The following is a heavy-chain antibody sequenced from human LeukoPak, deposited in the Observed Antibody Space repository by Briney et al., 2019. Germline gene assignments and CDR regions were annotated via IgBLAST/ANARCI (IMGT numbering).Heavy chain of an antibody. Sequence: SSETLSLTCTVSGGSMRSYYWSWIRQPPGKGLEWIGYIYYSGSTNYNPSLKSRVTISVDTSKNQFSLKLSSVTAADTAVYYCARGFEVALDYWGQGTLVTVSS. D-gene: IGHD3-16*01. CDR2: IYYSGST. V-gene: IGHV4-59*01. J-gene: IGHJ4*02. CDR1: GGSMRSYY. CDR3: ARGFEVALDY.